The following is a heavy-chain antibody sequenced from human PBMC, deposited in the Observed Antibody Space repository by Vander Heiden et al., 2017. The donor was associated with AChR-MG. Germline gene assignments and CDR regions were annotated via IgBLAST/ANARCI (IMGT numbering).Heavy chain of an antibody. J-gene: IGHJ4*02. CDR3: ARVTHSSRYDFWSGYPYFDY. CDR2: IDHSGST. CDR1: GGSISSGGYS. V-gene: IGHV4-30-2*01. D-gene: IGHD3-3*01. Sequence: QLQLQESGSGLVKPSPTLSLTCAVPGGSISSGGYSWGWIRQPPGKGLEWIGYIDHSGSTYYTPSLKSRVTISVDRSKNQFSLKLSSVTAADTAVYYCARVTHSSRYDFWSGYPYFDYWGQGTLVTVSS.